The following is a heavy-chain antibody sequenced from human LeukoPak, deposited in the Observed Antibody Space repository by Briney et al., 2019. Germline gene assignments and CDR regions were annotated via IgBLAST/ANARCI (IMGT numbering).Heavy chain of an antibody. D-gene: IGHD6-13*01. CDR1: GFTFSNYG. CDR2: IWYDGSYK. V-gene: IGHV3-33*01. J-gene: IGHJ5*02. Sequence: GGSLRLSCAVSGFTFSNYGMHWVRQAPGKGLEWVAVIWYDGSYKSYADSVTGRFTISRDNSKNTLFLQMNSLRADDTAVYYCARDTLIAAPKTGTVTRIGWFDPWGQGTLVTVSS. CDR3: ARDTLIAAPKTGTVTRIGWFDP.